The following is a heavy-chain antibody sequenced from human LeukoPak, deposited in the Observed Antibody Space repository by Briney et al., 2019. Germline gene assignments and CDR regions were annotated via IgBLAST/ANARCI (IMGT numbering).Heavy chain of an antibody. CDR2: IKLDGSGK. V-gene: IGHV3-7*03. Sequence: GGSLSLSCAASGFTFSAYWMTWIRQAPGKGLEWVANIKLDGSGKYYVDSVQGRFTISRDNARNSLYLQMNSLRAEDTAVYYCAKDPPRQATGTTPGGWGQGTMVTVSS. CDR3: AKDPPRQATGTTPGG. D-gene: IGHD1-1*01. CDR1: GFTFSAYW. J-gene: IGHJ3*01.